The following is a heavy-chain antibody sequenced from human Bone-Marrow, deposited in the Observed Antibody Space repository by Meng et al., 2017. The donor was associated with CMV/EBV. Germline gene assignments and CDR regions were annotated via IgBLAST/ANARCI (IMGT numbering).Heavy chain of an antibody. Sequence: GESLKISCAASGFTFSDYYMSWIRQAPGKGLEWVSYISSSGSTIYYADSVKGRFTISRDNSKNTLYLQMNSLRADDTAVYYCVREGTSPRTFDYWGQGALVTVSS. CDR2: ISSSGSTI. D-gene: IGHD1-7*01. V-gene: IGHV3-11*04. CDR3: VREGTSPRTFDY. J-gene: IGHJ4*02. CDR1: GFTFSDYY.